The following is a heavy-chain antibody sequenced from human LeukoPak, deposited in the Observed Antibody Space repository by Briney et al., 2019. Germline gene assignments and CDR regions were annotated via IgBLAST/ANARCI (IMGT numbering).Heavy chain of an antibody. D-gene: IGHD6-19*01. CDR2: ISYDGSNK. Sequence: PGRSLRLSCAAFGFTFSSYGMHWVRQAPGKGLEWVAVISYDGSNKYYADSVKGRFTISRDNSKNTLYLQMNSLRAEDTAVYYCAKDYSSGLDAFDIWGQGTMVTVSS. CDR3: AKDYSSGLDAFDI. J-gene: IGHJ3*02. CDR1: GFTFSSYG. V-gene: IGHV3-30*18.